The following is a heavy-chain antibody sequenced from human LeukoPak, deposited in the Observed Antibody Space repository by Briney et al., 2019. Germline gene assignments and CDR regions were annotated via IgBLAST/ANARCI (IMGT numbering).Heavy chain of an antibody. CDR2: INSDGSST. J-gene: IGHJ4*02. CDR3: ARAQLDTIGFDY. CDR1: GFTFSSYW. D-gene: IGHD5-18*01. Sequence: GGSLRLSCAASGFTFSSYWMHWVRQAPGKGLVWVSRINSDGSSTSYADSVKGLFTISRDNARNTLYLQMNSLRAEDTAVYYCARAQLDTIGFDYWGQGTLVTVSS. V-gene: IGHV3-74*01.